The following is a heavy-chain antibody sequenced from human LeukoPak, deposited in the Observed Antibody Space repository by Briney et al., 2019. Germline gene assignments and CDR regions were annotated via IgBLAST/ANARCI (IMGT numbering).Heavy chain of an antibody. CDR3: AELGITMIGGV. CDR2: ISSSGSTI. Sequence: GGSLRLSCAASGFTFSSYSMNWVRQAPGKGLEWVSYISSSGSTIYFADSVKGRFTISRDNAKNSLYLQMNSLRAEDTAVYYCAELGITMIGGVWGKGTTVTISS. CDR1: GFTFSSYS. D-gene: IGHD3-10*02. J-gene: IGHJ6*04. V-gene: IGHV3-48*04.